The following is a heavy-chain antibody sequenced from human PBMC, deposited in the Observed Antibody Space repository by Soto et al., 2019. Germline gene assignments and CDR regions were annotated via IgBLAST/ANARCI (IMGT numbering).Heavy chain of an antibody. CDR1: GRTFSTYA. V-gene: IGHV1-69*01. CDR3: ATACFRGTSIHQFEN. J-gene: IGHJ4*02. D-gene: IGHD1-1*01. Sequence: QVHLVQSGAEVKRPGSSVKVSCQAPGRTFSTYAMAWVRQAPGQGLEWMGAIIPVFDTTSSNPRFRDRLSITADDVTSTAFMDLSGLTSEDSAIYYCATACFRGTSIHQFENWGQGTRVTVSP. CDR2: IIPVFDTT.